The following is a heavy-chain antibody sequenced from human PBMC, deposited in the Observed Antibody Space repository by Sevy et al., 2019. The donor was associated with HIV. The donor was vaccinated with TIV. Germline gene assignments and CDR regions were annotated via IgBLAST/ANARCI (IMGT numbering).Heavy chain of an antibody. Sequence: SETLSLTCTVSGDSISGYYWSWIRQPPGKGLEWIGYIYYNGRTDYNPSLKSRVIISQDTSKNQFSLKLTSVTAADTAVYFCARAYSNYYYAMDVWGQGTTVTVSS. CDR2: IYYNGRT. D-gene: IGHD4-4*01. CDR1: GDSISGYY. V-gene: IGHV4-59*01. CDR3: ARAYSNYYYAMDV. J-gene: IGHJ6*02.